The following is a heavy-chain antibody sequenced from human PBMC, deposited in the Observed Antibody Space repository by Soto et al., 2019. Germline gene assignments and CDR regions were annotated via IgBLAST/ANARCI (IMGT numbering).Heavy chain of an antibody. D-gene: IGHD2-15*01. CDR3: ARTKCSGGSCYSWSLDY. Sequence: SETLSLTCTVSGGSITTGGYYWSWIRQLPGKGLEWIGHRYYSESTYYNPSLKSRVSIPLDTSKNQFSLKLSFVTAADTAMYYCARTKCSGGSCYSWSLDYWGQGTPVTVSS. CDR1: GGSITTGGYY. V-gene: IGHV4-31*03. J-gene: IGHJ4*02. CDR2: RYYSEST.